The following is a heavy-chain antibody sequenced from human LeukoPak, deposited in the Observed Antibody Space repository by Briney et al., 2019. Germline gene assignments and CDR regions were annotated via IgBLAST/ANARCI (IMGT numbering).Heavy chain of an antibody. Sequence: GGPLKLSCAASGFTFSDSWMSWVRQAPGKGLEWVANMNQDGSAKGYVDSVKGRFTISRDNARNSLYLQMSSLRPEDTAVYYCATYTHWVAGDVWGQGTTVTVSS. CDR3: ATYTHWVAGDV. D-gene: IGHD3-16*01. CDR1: GFTFSDSW. CDR2: MNQDGSAK. J-gene: IGHJ6*02. V-gene: IGHV3-7*01.